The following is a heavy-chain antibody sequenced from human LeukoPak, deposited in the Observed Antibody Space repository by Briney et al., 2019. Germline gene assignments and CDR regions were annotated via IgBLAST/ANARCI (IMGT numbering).Heavy chain of an antibody. D-gene: IGHD5-12*01. CDR2: IYYSGST. CDR1: GDSISTSSSY. J-gene: IGHJ6*03. Sequence: PSETLSLTCAVSGDSISTSSSYWGWIRQPPGKGLEWIGSIYYSGSTNYNPSLKSRVTISVDTSKNQFSLKLSSVTAADTAVYYCASSGYAFYYMDVWGKGTTVTISS. V-gene: IGHV4-39*07. CDR3: ASSGYAFYYMDV.